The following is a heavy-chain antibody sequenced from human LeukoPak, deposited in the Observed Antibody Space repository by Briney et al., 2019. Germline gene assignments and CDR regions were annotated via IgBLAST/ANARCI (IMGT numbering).Heavy chain of an antibody. CDR3: AKDRGSSSSAYGMDV. CDR2: ISYHGVTK. CDR1: GFTFSHYG. J-gene: IGHJ6*02. V-gene: IGHV3-30*18. Sequence: PGGSLRLSCAASGFTFSHYGMHWVRQAPGRGLEWVSLISYHGVTKYYAETVKGRFTISRDNSKNTLYVQMNGLRAEDTAVYYCAKDRGSSSSAYGMDVWGQGTTVTVSS. D-gene: IGHD1-26*01.